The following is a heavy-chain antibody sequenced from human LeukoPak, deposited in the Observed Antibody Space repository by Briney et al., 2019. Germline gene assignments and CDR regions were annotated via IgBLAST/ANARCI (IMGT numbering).Heavy chain of an antibody. V-gene: IGHV3-73*01. Sequence: GGSLRLSCAASGFSISGSAIHWVRQTSEKGLEWVGRIRSKASSYATGYGESVKGRFTISRDESRSTAYLQMNSLKTEDTAVYYCSRIQDWSNGVDWGQGTLVTVSS. CDR3: SRIQDWSNGVD. J-gene: IGHJ4*02. CDR1: GFSISGSA. D-gene: IGHD2-8*01. CDR2: IRSKASSYAT.